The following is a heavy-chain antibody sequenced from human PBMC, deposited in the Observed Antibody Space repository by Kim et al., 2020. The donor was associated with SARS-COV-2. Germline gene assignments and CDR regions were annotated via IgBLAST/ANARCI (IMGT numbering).Heavy chain of an antibody. D-gene: IGHD6-19*01. CDR3: ARDRIAVAGSDAFDI. Sequence: QKFQGRVTMTRDTSTSTVYMELSSLRSEDTAVYYCARDRIAVAGSDAFDIWGQGTMVTVSS. V-gene: IGHV1-46*01. J-gene: IGHJ3*02.